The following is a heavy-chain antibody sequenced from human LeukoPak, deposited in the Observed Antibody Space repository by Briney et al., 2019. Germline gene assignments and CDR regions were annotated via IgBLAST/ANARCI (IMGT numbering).Heavy chain of an antibody. Sequence: GGSLRLSCAASGFTFGSYSMNWVRQAPGKGLEWVSSISSSSSYIYYADSVKGRFTISRDNAKNSLYLQMNSLRAEDTAVYYCARDTDVPWDYFDYWGQGTLVTVSS. D-gene: IGHD2-2*01. CDR2: ISSSSSYI. V-gene: IGHV3-21*01. J-gene: IGHJ4*02. CDR3: ARDTDVPWDYFDY. CDR1: GFTFGSYS.